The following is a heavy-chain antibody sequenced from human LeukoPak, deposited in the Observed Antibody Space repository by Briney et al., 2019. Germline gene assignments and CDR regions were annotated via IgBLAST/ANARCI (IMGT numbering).Heavy chain of an antibody. Sequence: PSETLSLTCTVSGGSISSYFWSWIRQPPGKGLEWIGYIYYSGSTNYNPSLKSRVTISVDTSKNQFSLKLSSVTAADTAVYYCARQVLGYSGHDSFDYWGQGTLVTVSS. D-gene: IGHD5-12*01. J-gene: IGHJ4*02. CDR3: ARQVLGYSGHDSFDY. V-gene: IGHV4-59*08. CDR2: IYYSGST. CDR1: GGSISSYF.